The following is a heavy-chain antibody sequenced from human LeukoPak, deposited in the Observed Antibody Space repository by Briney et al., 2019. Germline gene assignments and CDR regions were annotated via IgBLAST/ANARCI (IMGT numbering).Heavy chain of an antibody. CDR3: ARGTVVVPAATDV. V-gene: IGHV4-61*01. D-gene: IGHD2-2*01. CDR2: INHSGST. J-gene: IGHJ6*02. CDR1: GGSVSSGSYY. Sequence: SETLSLTCTVSGGSVSSGSYYWSWIRQPPGKGLEWIGEINHSGSTNYNPSLKSRVTISVDTSKNQFSLKLSSVTAADTAVYYCARGTVVVPAATDVWGQGTTVTVSS.